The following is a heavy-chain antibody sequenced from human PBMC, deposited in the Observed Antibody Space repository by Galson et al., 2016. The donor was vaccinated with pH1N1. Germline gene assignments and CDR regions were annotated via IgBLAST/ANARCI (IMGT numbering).Heavy chain of an antibody. CDR3: ATGEGYYFDY. D-gene: IGHD7-27*01. Sequence: SLRLSCAASGFTFSRYWMHWVRQAPGKGLVWVSRINRDGGSAIYADSVQGRLTISRDNAKNTLYLQMNSLRAEDTAVYYCATGEGYYFDYWGQGTLVTVSS. J-gene: IGHJ4*02. V-gene: IGHV3-74*01. CDR1: GFTFSRYW. CDR2: INRDGGSA.